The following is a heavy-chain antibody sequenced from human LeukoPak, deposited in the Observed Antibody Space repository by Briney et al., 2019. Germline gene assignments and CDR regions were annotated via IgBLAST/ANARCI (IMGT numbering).Heavy chain of an antibody. J-gene: IGHJ4*02. D-gene: IGHD1-26*01. CDR1: GFTFRDYY. CDR3: ARDPQAWEGPLDS. Sequence: GGSLRLSCAASGFTFRDYYMHWVRQAPGKGLEWISYISNNGDTIYYADSVKGRFTISRDNAKNSLFLQMNSLSAEDTAVYYCARDPQAWEGPLDSWGQGTLVTVST. CDR2: ISNNGDTI. V-gene: IGHV3-11*01.